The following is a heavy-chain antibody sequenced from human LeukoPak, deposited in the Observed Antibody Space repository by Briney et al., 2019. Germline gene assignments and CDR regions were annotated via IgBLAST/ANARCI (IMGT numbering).Heavy chain of an antibody. J-gene: IGHJ4*02. CDR2: IYSGGST. CDR1: GFPFRSNS. V-gene: IGHV3-53*01. CDR3: ARRAGDYSHPYDY. D-gene: IGHD3-22*01. Sequence: PGGSLRLSCTVSGFPFRSNSMSWVRQAPGKGLGGVSFIYSGGSTQYLDSVKGGFTISRDNSKNTLYLQMNSLRAEDTAVYYCARRAGDYSHPYDYWGQGTLVTVSS.